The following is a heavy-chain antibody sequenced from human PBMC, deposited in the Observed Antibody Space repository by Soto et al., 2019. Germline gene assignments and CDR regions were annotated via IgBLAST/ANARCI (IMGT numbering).Heavy chain of an antibody. Sequence: SETLSLTCAVYGRSFSGYYWSWIRQPPGKGLEWIGEINHSGSTNYNPSLKSRVTISVDTSKNQFSLKLSSVTAADTAVYYCARAYYDFWSGYYRRYYGMDVWGQGTKVTVSS. CDR1: GRSFSGYY. D-gene: IGHD3-3*01. CDR3: ARAYYDFWSGYYRRYYGMDV. J-gene: IGHJ6*02. CDR2: INHSGST. V-gene: IGHV4-34*01.